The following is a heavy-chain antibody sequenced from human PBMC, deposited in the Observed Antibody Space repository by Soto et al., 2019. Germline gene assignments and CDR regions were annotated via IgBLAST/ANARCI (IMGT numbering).Heavy chain of an antibody. Sequence: GGSLRLSCSASGFILGDYALHWVRQAPGKGLEWLAVISFDGNHKYYADSVQGRFTVSRDNSQNTLHLEMNSLRAEDTAVYYCARPYCSMTSCPPYYYYYGLNVWGQGTTVTVSS. CDR3: ARPYCSMTSCPPYYYYYGLNV. J-gene: IGHJ6*02. CDR1: GFILGDYA. CDR2: ISFDGNHK. D-gene: IGHD2-2*01. V-gene: IGHV3-30*17.